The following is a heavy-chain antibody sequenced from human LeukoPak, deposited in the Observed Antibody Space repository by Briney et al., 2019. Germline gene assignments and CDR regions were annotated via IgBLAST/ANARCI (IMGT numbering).Heavy chain of an antibody. CDR3: ARGRYCSSTSCYKYYYYYYYMDV. V-gene: IGHV4-34*01. J-gene: IGHJ6*03. CDR1: GGSFSGYY. Sequence: SETLSLTCAVYGGSFSGYYWSWIRQPPGKGLEWIGEINHSGSTNYNPSLKSRVTISVDTSSNQFSLKLSSVTAADTAVYYCARGRYCSSTSCYKYYYYYYYMDVWGKGTTVTVSS. CDR2: INHSGST. D-gene: IGHD2-2*02.